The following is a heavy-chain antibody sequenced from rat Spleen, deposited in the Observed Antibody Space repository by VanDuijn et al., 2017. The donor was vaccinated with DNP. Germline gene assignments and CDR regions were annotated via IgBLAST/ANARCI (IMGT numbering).Heavy chain of an antibody. CDR3: TRGVYYGGYEGWFAY. CDR1: GFTFSDYY. CDR2: IIHDGSRT. V-gene: IGHV5S10*01. J-gene: IGHJ3*01. D-gene: IGHD1-11*01. Sequence: EVQLVESGGGLVQPGRSLKLSCAASGFTFSDYYMAWVRQAPKKGLEWVATIIHDGSRTYYRDSVRGRFTISRDTAKSSLYLQMNSLKSEDTATYYWTRGVYYGGYEGWFAYWGQGTLVTVSS.